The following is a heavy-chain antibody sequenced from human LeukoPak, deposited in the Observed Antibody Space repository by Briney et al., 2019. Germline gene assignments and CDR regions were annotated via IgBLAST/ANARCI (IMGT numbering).Heavy chain of an antibody. CDR2: ISGSDGST. J-gene: IGHJ4*02. Sequence: GGSLRLSCAASGFTFSTYGMSWVRQGTGKGLEWVSGISGSDGSTYYADSVKGRFTISRDNSKNTLYLQMNSLRAEDTAVYYCAKSFGPVIAAAGTGADWGQGILVTVSS. V-gene: IGHV3-23*01. CDR1: GFTFSTYG. D-gene: IGHD6-13*01. CDR3: AKSFGPVIAAAGTGAD.